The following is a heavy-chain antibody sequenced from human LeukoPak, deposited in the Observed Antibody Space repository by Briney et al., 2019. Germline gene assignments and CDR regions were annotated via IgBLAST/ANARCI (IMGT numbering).Heavy chain of an antibody. J-gene: IGHJ4*02. D-gene: IGHD3-22*01. Sequence: ASVKVSCKASGYTFTGYYMHWVRQAPGQGLEWMGWINPNSGGTNYAQKFQGRVTMTRDTSISTAYMELSSLRSEDTAVYYCATYYYDSSGSFDYWGQGTLVTVSS. CDR2: INPNSGGT. CDR1: GYTFTGYY. CDR3: ATYYYDSSGSFDY. V-gene: IGHV1-2*02.